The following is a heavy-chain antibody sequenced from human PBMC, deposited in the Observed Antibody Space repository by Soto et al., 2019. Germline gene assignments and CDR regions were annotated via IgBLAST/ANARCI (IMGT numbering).Heavy chain of an antibody. V-gene: IGHV1-69*19. Sequence: QVQLVQSGAEVKKPGSSVKVSCKASGGTFSSYAISWVRQAPGQGLEWMGGIIPFFGTANYAQKIQGRVTITADESMNTDYRELSSFRFEATAFYCCGRDQGDSSGYYLYYFDYWGKGTLVTVSS. D-gene: IGHD3-22*01. J-gene: IGHJ4*02. CDR3: GRDQGDSSGYYLYYFDY. CDR1: GGTFSSYA. CDR2: IIPFFGTA.